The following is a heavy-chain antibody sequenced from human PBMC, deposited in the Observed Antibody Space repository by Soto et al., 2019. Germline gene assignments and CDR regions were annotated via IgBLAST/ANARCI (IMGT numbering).Heavy chain of an antibody. D-gene: IGHD2-21*01. CDR1: GGTFSSYT. V-gene: IGHV1-69*04. Sequence: ASVKVSCKASGGTFSSYTISWVRQAPGQGLEWMGRIIPIHGITNYAQKLQGRVTMTTDTSTSTAYMELRSLRSDDTAVYYCARDVDWYFDLWGRGTLVIVSS. CDR2: IIPIHGIT. J-gene: IGHJ2*01. CDR3: ARDVDWYFDL.